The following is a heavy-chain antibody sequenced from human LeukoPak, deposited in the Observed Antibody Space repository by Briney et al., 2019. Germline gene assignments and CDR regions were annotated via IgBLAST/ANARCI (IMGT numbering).Heavy chain of an antibody. CDR2: ISYDGSNK. CDR3: ARAYSSRSFYGMDV. V-gene: IGHV3-30-3*01. CDR1: GFTFSSYA. D-gene: IGHD6-13*01. Sequence: GGSLRLSCAASGFTFSSYAMHWVRQAPGKGLEWVAVISYDGSNKYYADSVKGRFTISRDNSKNTLYLQMNSLRAEDTAVYYCARAYSSRSFYGMDVWGQGTMVTVSS. J-gene: IGHJ6*02.